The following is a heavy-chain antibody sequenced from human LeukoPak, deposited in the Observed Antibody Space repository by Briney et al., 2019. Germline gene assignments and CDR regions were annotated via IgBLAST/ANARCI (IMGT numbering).Heavy chain of an antibody. CDR2: ISYDGSNK. Sequence: GRSLRLSCAASGFTLSSYAMHWVRQAPGKGLEWVAVISYDGSNKYYADSVKGRFTISRDNSKNTLYLQMNSLRAEDTAVYYCAKDTTYSGSYADAFDIWGQGTMVTVSS. CDR3: AKDTTYSGSYADAFDI. J-gene: IGHJ3*02. D-gene: IGHD1-26*01. V-gene: IGHV3-30-3*01. CDR1: GFTLSSYA.